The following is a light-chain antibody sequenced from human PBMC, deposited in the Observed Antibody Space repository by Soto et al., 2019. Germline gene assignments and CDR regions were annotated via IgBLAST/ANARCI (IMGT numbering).Light chain of an antibody. CDR1: QSVSSN. Sequence: IVMTQSPASRSLSSGERATRSCRASQSVSSNLAWYQQKTGQAPTLLIYGASTRATGIPARFSGSGCVTEFTLTISSLQSQEFAVYYCQQYNNWPPPWTFGQGTMVDIK. J-gene: IGKJ1*01. CDR3: QQYNNWPPPWT. CDR2: GAS. V-gene: IGKV3-15*01.